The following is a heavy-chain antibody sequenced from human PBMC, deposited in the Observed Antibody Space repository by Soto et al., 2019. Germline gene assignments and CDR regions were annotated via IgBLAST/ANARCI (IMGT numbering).Heavy chain of an antibody. CDR2: ITAYSGDT. Sequence: QIQLVQSGAEVKKPGASVKVSCKASAYTFPSLTFTWVRQAPGQGLEWMGWITAYSGDTTSVQKFQDRVTMTTDTSTSSAYMELRSLRSDDTAVYFCAVFRQGSPGYFAYLGQGTLVTVSS. D-gene: IGHD2-15*01. J-gene: IGHJ4*02. CDR1: AYTFPSLT. V-gene: IGHV1-18*01. CDR3: AVFRQGSPGYFAY.